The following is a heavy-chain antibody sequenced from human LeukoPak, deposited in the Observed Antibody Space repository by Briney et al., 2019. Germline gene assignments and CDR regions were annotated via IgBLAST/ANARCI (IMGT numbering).Heavy chain of an antibody. V-gene: IGHV3-30-3*01. CDR2: ISYDGSNK. CDR1: GFTFSSYA. Sequence: GSLRLSCAASGFTFSSYAMHWVRQAPGKGLEWVAVISYDGSNKYYADSVKGRFTISRDNSKNTLYPQMNSLRAEDTAVYYCARDRYDILTLPTLDVWGQGTTVTVSS. CDR3: ARDRYDILTLPTLDV. J-gene: IGHJ6*02. D-gene: IGHD3-9*01.